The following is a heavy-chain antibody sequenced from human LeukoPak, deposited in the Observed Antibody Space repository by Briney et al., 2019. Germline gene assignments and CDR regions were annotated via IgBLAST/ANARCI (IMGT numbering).Heavy chain of an antibody. CDR2: IWYDGSIQ. J-gene: IGHJ4*02. D-gene: IGHD2-15*01. CDR1: GFTFSSYG. CDR3: ARAGYCSGGSCYGSDY. Sequence: GSLRLSCAASGFTFSSYGMHWVRQAPGKGLEWVAAIWYDGSIQYYADSVKGRFTISRDNSKHTLYLQMDSLRAEDTAVYYCARAGYCSGGSCYGSDYWGQGTLVSVSS. V-gene: IGHV3-33*01.